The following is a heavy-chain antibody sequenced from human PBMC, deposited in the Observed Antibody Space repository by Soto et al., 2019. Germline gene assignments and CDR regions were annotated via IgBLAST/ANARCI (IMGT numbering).Heavy chain of an antibody. Sequence: QLHESDPGVVKPSETLSLTCTVSGDSINNNDYYWNWIRQTPGKGLEWIGYVYYSGSTYYIPSLKSRLSMSVDTSKNQFSLKLSSVTAADTAIYYCARMSYYYDKWYFDLWGRGTLVTVSS. J-gene: IGHJ2*01. V-gene: IGHV4-30-4*01. CDR2: VYYSGST. CDR3: ARMSYYYDKWYFDL. CDR1: GDSINNNDYY. D-gene: IGHD3-22*01.